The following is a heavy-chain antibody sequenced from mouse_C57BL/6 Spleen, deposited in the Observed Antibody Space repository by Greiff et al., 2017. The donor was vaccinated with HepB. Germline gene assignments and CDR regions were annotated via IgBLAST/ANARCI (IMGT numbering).Heavy chain of an antibody. Sequence: QVQLQQSGPELVKPGASVMISCKASGYAFSSSWMNWVKQRPGKGLEWIGRIYPGDGDTNYNGKFKGKATLTADKSSSTAYMQLSSLTSEDSAVYFCARCYDPYYYAMDYWGQGTSVTVSS. J-gene: IGHJ4*01. CDR1: GYAFSSSW. V-gene: IGHV1-82*01. D-gene: IGHD2-3*01. CDR2: IYPGDGDT. CDR3: ARCYDPYYYAMDY.